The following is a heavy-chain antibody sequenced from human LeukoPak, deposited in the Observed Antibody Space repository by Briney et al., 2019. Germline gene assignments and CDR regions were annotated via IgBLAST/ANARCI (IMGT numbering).Heavy chain of an antibody. V-gene: IGHV3-11*06. CDR3: AIHSSGYPFFDY. D-gene: IGHD3-22*01. Sequence: SVKGRFTISRDNARNSLYLQMNSLRAEDTAVYYCAIHSSGYPFFDYWGQGTLVTVSS. J-gene: IGHJ4*02.